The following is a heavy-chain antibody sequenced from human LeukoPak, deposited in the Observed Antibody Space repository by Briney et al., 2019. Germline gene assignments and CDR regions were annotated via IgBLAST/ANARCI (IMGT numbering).Heavy chain of an antibody. CDR1: GGSISNYY. Sequence: SETLSLICTVSGGSISNYYWSWIRQPPGKGLECIGYIYYSGSTNYNPSLKSLVTISVDTSKNQFSLKLSSVTAADTAVYYCARGKGYCDYWGQGSLVTVTS. CDR3: ARGKGYCDY. J-gene: IGHJ4*02. V-gene: IGHV4-59*01. CDR2: IYYSGST.